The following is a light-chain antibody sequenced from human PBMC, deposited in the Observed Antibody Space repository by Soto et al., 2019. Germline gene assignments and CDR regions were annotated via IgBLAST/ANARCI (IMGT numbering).Light chain of an antibody. J-gene: IGKJ2*01. CDR1: QDIRNY. Sequence: DIQMTQSPSSLSASVGDRVTITCRASQDIRNYLAWYQQKPGKVPKLLIYAASTLQSGVPSRFIGSRSGTDFTLTISSLQPEDAATYYCQKYVDAPKTFGQGTKLEIK. CDR2: AAS. CDR3: QKYVDAPKT. V-gene: IGKV1-27*01.